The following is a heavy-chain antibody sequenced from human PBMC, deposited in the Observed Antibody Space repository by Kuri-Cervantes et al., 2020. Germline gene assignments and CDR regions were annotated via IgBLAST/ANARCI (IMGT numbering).Heavy chain of an antibody. CDR3: ARAGDIVGATRGWFDP. CDR1: GFTFSSYW. D-gene: IGHD1-26*01. V-gene: IGHV3-7*01. Sequence: GESLKISCAASGFTFSSYWMSWVRQAPGKGLEWVANIKQDGSEKYYVDSVKGRFTISRDNSKNTLYLQMNSLRAEDTAVYYCARAGDIVGATRGWFDPWGQGTLVTVSS. CDR2: IKQDGSEK. J-gene: IGHJ5*02.